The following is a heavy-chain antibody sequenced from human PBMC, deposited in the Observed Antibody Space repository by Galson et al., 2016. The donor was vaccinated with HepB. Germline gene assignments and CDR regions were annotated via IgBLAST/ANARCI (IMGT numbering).Heavy chain of an antibody. CDR1: SGSISSRSYS. V-gene: IGHV4-39*01. Sequence: ETLSLTCTVSSGSISSRSYSWAWIRQPPGQGLEWIGEIYHTGSTNYNPSLKNRVTISLDKSRNQFSLRLTSVTAADTAVYYCVGGKLASGWPYWGQGNLVRVSS. CDR3: VGGKLASGWPY. J-gene: IGHJ4*02. CDR2: IYHTGST. D-gene: IGHD4-23*01.